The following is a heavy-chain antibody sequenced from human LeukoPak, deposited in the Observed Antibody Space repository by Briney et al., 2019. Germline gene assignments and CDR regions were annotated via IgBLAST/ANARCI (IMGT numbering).Heavy chain of an antibody. CDR1: GFTFSSYA. CDR3: AKDQSYFDWFTDAFDI. D-gene: IGHD3-9*01. CDR2: ISGSGGST. Sequence: PGGSLRLSCAASGFTFSSYAMSWVRQAPGKGLEWVSAISGSGGSTYYADSVKGRFTISRDNSKNTLYLQMNSLRAEDTAVYYCAKDQSYFDWFTDAFDIRGQGTMVTVSS. V-gene: IGHV3-23*01. J-gene: IGHJ3*02.